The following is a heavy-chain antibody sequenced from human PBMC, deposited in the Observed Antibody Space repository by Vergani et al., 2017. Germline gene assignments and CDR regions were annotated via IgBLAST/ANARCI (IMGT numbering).Heavy chain of an antibody. V-gene: IGHV3-9*01. D-gene: IGHD6-13*01. Sequence: EVQRVESGGGLVQLGRSLRLSCAASGFTFDDYAMQWVRQAPGKGLEWVSGINWNSDSIAYADSVKGRFTISRENAKNSLYLQMNSLRAEDTALYYCVKDIAASGTYWYFDLWGRGTLVTDSS. CDR2: INWNSDSI. CDR1: GFTFDDYA. CDR3: VKDIAASGTYWYFDL. J-gene: IGHJ2*01.